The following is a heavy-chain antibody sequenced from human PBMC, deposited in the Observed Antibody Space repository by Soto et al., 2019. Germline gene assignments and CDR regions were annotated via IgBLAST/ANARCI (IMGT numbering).Heavy chain of an antibody. CDR1: GYTFTNYY. D-gene: IGHD6-19*01. CDR2: INPSGGST. Sequence: ASVKVSCKASGYTFTNYYMHGVRQAPGQGLEWMGIINPSGGSTSYAQKFQGRVTMTRDTSTSTVYMELSSLRSEDTAVYYCARALSVAGRRFDYWGQGTLVTVSS. V-gene: IGHV1-46*03. J-gene: IGHJ4*02. CDR3: ARALSVAGRRFDY.